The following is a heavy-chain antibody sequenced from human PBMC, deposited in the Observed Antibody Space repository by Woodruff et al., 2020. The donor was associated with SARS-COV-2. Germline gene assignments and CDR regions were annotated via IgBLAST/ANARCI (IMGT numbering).Heavy chain of an antibody. V-gene: IGHV3-30*18. CDR1: YG. CDR3: AKEGRWEDVQGFDY. Sequence: YGMHWVRQAPVKGLEWVAVISYDGSNKYYADSVKGRFTISRDNSKNTLYLQMNSLRAEDTAVYYCAKEGRWEDVQGFDYWGQ. D-gene: IGHD1-26*01. CDR2: ISYDGSNK. J-gene: IGHJ4*02.